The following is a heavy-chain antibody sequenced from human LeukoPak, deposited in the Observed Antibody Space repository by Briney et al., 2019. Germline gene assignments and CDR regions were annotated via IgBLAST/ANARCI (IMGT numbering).Heavy chain of an antibody. J-gene: IGHJ4*02. CDR2: INWDGTST. CDR1: AFIFHDHG. Sequence: PGGSLRLSCAASAFIFHDHGMSWVRQGPGKGLEWVSGINWDGTSTGYADSVKGRFTISRDNAKNSLYLQMNSLRVEDTAIYYCASGDMNGWYFDRWGQGTLVTVSS. CDR3: ASGDMNGWYFDR. D-gene: IGHD6-19*01. V-gene: IGHV3-20*04.